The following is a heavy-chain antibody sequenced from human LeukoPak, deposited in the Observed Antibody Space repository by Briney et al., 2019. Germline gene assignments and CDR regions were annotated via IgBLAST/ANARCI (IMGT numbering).Heavy chain of an antibody. D-gene: IGHD2-8*02. J-gene: IGHJ3*02. CDR3: ARGYCTGGVCPDGFDI. V-gene: IGHV4-61*01. CDR2: IYYSGSS. CDR1: GGSLSSGTYC. Sequence: SETLSLTCTVSGGSLSSGTYCWSWIRQPPGKGLEWTGYIYYSGSSNYNPSLKSRVTMSVETSKNQFSLKVTSVNAADTAVYYCARGYCTGGVCPDGFDIWGQGTMVTVSS.